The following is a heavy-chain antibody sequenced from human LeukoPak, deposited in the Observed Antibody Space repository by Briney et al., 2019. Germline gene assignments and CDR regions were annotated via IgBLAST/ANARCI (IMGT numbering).Heavy chain of an antibody. CDR2: IRSKAYGGTT. CDR1: GFTFGDYA. Sequence: GGSLRLSCTASGFTFGDYAMSWVRQAPGKGLEWVGFIRSKAYGGTTEYAASVKGRFTISRDNSKSIAYLQMNSLKTEDTAVYYCTRARGRRTYYYDSSGYYVFGYWGQGTLVTVSS. V-gene: IGHV3-49*04. CDR3: TRARGRRTYYYDSSGYYVFGY. D-gene: IGHD3-22*01. J-gene: IGHJ4*02.